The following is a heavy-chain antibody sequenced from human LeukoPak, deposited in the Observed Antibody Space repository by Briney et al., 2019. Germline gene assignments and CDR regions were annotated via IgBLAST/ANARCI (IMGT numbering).Heavy chain of an antibody. CDR1: GFTFSSYA. CDR3: VKNNGSGGYGY. D-gene: IGHD3-10*01. J-gene: IGHJ4*02. CDR2: ISSNGFST. Sequence: GGSLRLSCSASGFTFSSYAMHWVRQAPGKGLEYVSAISSNGFSTYYADSVKGRFTISRDNSKNTLYLQMSSLRPEDTAVYYCVKNNGSGGYGYWGQGILVTVSS. V-gene: IGHV3-64D*06.